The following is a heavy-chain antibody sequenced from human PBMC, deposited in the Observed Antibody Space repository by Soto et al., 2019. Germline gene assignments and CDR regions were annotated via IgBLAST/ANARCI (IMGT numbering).Heavy chain of an antibody. Sequence: SETLSLTCTVSGGSISSSSYYWGWIRQPPGKGLEWIGSIYYSGSTYYNPSLKSRVTISVDTSKNQFSLKLSSVTAADTAVYYCARQVPSFYYYYGMDVWGQGTTVTVSS. V-gene: IGHV4-39*01. CDR2: IYYSGST. CDR1: GGSISSSSYY. J-gene: IGHJ6*02. CDR3: ARQVPSFYYYYGMDV. D-gene: IGHD2-2*01.